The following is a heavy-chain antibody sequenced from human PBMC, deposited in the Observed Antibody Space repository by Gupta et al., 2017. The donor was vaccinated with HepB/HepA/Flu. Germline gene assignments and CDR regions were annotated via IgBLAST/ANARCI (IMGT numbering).Heavy chain of an antibody. J-gene: IGHJ5*02. Sequence: QVQLVQSGAEVKKPGASVKVSCRASGYTFTGYYIYWVRQAPGQGPEWMGWINPNTGDTSCAQKFQGRVTMTTDTSINTAYMELSRLTSEDTAVYYCARDCFAGATRSGGWFDPWGQGTLVTVSS. CDR2: INPNTGDT. CDR3: ARDCFAGATRSGGWFDP. V-gene: IGHV1-2*02. D-gene: IGHD1-26*01. CDR1: GYTFTGYY.